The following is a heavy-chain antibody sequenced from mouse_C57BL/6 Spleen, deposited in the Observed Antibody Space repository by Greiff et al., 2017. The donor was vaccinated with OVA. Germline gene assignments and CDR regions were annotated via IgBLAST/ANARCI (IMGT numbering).Heavy chain of an antibody. V-gene: IGHV1-47*01. CDR2: FHPYNDDT. CDR1: GYTFTTYP. CDR3: AKGNDDGYWYFDV. D-gene: IGHD2-3*01. Sequence: VKLVESGAELVKPGASVKMSCKASGYTFTTYPIEWMKQNHGKSLEWIGNFHPYNDDTKYNEKFKGKATLTVEKSSSTVYLELSRLTSDDSAVYYCAKGNDDGYWYFDVWGTGTTVTVSS. J-gene: IGHJ1*03.